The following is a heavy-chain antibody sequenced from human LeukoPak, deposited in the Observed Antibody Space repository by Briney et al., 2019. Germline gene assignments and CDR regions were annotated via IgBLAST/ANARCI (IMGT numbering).Heavy chain of an antibody. Sequence: GTSVKVSCKASGYTFTNYGISWVRQAPGQGLEWMGWISAYSGDTNYAQNLQGRVTMTTDTSTGTAYMELRSLRSDDTAVYYCARDGGRSRLKLYMDVWGKGTTVTVSS. CDR2: ISAYSGDT. CDR1: GYTFTNYG. CDR3: ARDGGRSRLKLYMDV. J-gene: IGHJ6*03. D-gene: IGHD2-8*01. V-gene: IGHV1-18*01.